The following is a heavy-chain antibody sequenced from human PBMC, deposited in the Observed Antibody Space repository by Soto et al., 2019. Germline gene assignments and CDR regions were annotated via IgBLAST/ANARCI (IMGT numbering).Heavy chain of an antibody. CDR1: GYTFTSYG. D-gene: IGHD4-17*01. Sequence: QVQLVQSGAEVKKPGASVKVSCKASGYTFTSYGISWVRQAPGQGLEWMGWISAYNGNTDYAQNLQARVTMTTDTATSTAFMEPRSLSSAATAVFFCARDSGNFGVWTYFFDYWGQGTLVTVSS. CDR2: ISAYNGNT. CDR3: ARDSGNFGVWTYFFDY. V-gene: IGHV1-18*01. J-gene: IGHJ4*02.